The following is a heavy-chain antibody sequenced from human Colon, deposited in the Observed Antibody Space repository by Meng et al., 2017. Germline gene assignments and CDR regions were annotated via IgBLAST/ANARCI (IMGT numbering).Heavy chain of an antibody. CDR2: VYQSEDT. CDR1: GDSISSDIW. CDR3: GGDQGRELINH. V-gene: IGHV4-4*02. Sequence: GRLRGAGPGSVKPSGPRSRACTVTGDSISSDIWWSWVRQPPGKGLECNGEVYQSEDTNYNPSIKSRVDISVDKSKHQFYLGLFSVTAADTAVYDCGGDQGRELINHWGQGTLVTVSS. D-gene: IGHD1-7*01. J-gene: IGHJ4*02.